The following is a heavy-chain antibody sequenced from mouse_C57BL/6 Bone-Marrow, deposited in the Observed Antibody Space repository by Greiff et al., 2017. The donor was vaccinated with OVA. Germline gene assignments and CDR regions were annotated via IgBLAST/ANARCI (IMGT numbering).Heavy chain of an antibody. CDR2: IDPSDSYT. V-gene: IGHV1-59*01. CDR3: ERLLPYFDC. J-gene: IGHJ2*01. Sequence: VQLQQPGAELVRPGPSVKLSCKASGYTFTSYWMHWVKQRPGQGLEWIGVIDPSDSYTNYNQKFKGKATLTVDTSSSTAYMQSSSLTSEDSAVYYCERLLPYFDCWCQGTTLTVSS. CDR1: GYTFTSYW. D-gene: IGHD1-1*01.